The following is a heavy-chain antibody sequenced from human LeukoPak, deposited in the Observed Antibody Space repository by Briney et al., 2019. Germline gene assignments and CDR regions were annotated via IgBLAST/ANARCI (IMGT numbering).Heavy chain of an antibody. J-gene: IGHJ4*02. D-gene: IGHD3-10*01. Sequence: PGGSLRLSCEASGCTFSSYDMHWVRQATGQGREWGAAIGTAGDTYYPGSVRGRFTFSRDNGKSSLYLQMNNLGAGYTAVYYCARGSGTKFDYWGQGTLVTVSS. CDR2: IGTAGDT. CDR1: GCTFSSYD. V-gene: IGHV3-13*01. CDR3: ARGSGTKFDY.